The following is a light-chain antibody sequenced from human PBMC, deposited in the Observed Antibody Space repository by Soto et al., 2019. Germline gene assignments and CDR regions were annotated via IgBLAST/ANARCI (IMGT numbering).Light chain of an antibody. Sequence: QSALTQPASVSGSPGQSITISCTGTSSDVGGYNYVPWYQQHPGKAPKLMIYEVSNRPSGVSNRFSGSKSGNTASLTISGLQAEDEADYYCSSYTSSSTYVFGTGTKVTAL. V-gene: IGLV2-14*01. CDR2: EVS. CDR3: SSYTSSSTYV. J-gene: IGLJ1*01. CDR1: SSDVGGYNY.